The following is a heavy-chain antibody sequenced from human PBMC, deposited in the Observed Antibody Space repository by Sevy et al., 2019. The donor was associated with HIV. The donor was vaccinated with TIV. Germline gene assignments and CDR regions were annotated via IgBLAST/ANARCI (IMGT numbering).Heavy chain of an antibody. V-gene: IGHV3-33*01. J-gene: IGHJ4*02. CDR2: MWFDGSKT. D-gene: IGHD4-17*01. CDR3: ASDLEFYDYGDYGPAFMPDY. CDR1: GFTFSTYG. Sequence: GGSLRLSCAASGFTFSTYGMRWVRQAPGKGLEWVAVMWFDGSKTYYAYSVKGRFTISRDIAKNTLHLKMNSLRAEDTAVYYCASDLEFYDYGDYGPAFMPDYWGQGTLVTVSS.